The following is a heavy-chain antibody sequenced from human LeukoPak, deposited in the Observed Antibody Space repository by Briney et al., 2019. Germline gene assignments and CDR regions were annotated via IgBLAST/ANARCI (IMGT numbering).Heavy chain of an antibody. V-gene: IGHV4-38-2*02. CDR2: IYHSGST. J-gene: IGHJ4*02. Sequence: SETLSLTCTVSGYSISSAYYWGWTRQTPVKGLEWIGSIYHSGSTYYNPSLKSRVTILLDMAKSQFSLKVTSVTAADTAVYYCARAHWRPEAYFDYWGQGTVVTVSS. D-gene: IGHD3-3*01. CDR1: GYSISSAYY. CDR3: ARAHWRPEAYFDY.